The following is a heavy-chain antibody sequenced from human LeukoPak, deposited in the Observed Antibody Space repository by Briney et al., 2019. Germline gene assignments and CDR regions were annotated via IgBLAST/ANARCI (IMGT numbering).Heavy chain of an antibody. Sequence: SETLSLTCTVSGGSISSYYWSWIRQPPGKGLEWIGYIYYSGCTNYNPSLKSRVTISVDTSKNQFSLKLSSVTAADTAVYYCARLVAAAGTYGYYYGMDVWGQGTTVTVSS. CDR3: ARLVAAAGTYGYYYGMDV. CDR2: IYYSGCT. J-gene: IGHJ6*02. D-gene: IGHD6-13*01. V-gene: IGHV4-59*08. CDR1: GGSISSYY.